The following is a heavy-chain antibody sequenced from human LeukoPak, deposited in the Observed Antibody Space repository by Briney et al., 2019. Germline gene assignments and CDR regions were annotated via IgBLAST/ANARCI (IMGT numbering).Heavy chain of an antibody. V-gene: IGHV1-8*01. J-gene: IGHJ4*02. D-gene: IGHD3-22*01. CDR3: ARRSEDSDSSAYPY. CDR2: VNPNSGNT. Sequence: ASVKVSCKASGYVFNSYDINWVRQAPGQGLEWMGWVNPNSGNTGYAQKFQGRVTLTRDTSINTAYMELSSLRSGDTAVYYCARRSEDSDSSAYPYWGQGTPVTVSS. CDR1: GYVFNSYD.